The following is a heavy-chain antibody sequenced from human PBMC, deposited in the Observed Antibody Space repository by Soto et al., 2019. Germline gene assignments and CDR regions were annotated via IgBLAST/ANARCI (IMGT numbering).Heavy chain of an antibody. J-gene: IGHJ4*02. CDR3: ARDSKGYYYDSSGYFSAAGRPALGY. Sequence: QVQLVQSGAEVKKPGASVKVSCKASGYTFTTYGITWVRQAPGQGLEWMGWISAYNGNTDYSQNLQGRVTMTTDTSTTTAYLELRSLRSADTAVYYCARDSKGYYYDSSGYFSAAGRPALGYWGQGTLVTVSS. CDR1: GYTFTTYG. V-gene: IGHV1-18*01. CDR2: ISAYNGNT. D-gene: IGHD3-22*01.